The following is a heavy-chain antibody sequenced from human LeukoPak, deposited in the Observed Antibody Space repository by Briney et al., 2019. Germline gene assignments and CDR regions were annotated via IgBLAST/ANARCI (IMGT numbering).Heavy chain of an antibody. V-gene: IGHV3-7*01. Sequence: PGRSLRLSCAASGFTFSSYWMSWVRQAPGKGLEWVANIKQDESEKYYVDSPKGRFTISRDNAKNSLYLQMNSLRAEDTAVYYCARDKIEGPTKLDYWGQGILVTVSS. CDR1: GFTFSSYW. CDR2: IKQDESEK. CDR3: ARDKIEGPTKLDY. J-gene: IGHJ4*02. D-gene: IGHD1-1*01.